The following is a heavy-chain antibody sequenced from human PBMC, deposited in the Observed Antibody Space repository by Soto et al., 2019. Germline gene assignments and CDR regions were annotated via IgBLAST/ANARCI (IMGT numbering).Heavy chain of an antibody. CDR1: GGSISSYY. D-gene: IGHD2-21*01. CDR3: ARTRIAPRGMDV. J-gene: IGHJ6*02. V-gene: IGHV4-59*01. CDR2: IYYSGST. Sequence: PSETLSLTCTVSGGSISSYYWSWIRQPPGKGLEWIGYIYYSGSTNYNPSLKSRVTISVDTSKNQFSLKLSSVTAADTAVYYRARTRIAPRGMDVWGQGTTVTVSS.